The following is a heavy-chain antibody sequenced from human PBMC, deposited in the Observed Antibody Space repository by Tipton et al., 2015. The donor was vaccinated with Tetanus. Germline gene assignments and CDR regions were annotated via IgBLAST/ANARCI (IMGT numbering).Heavy chain of an antibody. CDR2: VSYSGST. J-gene: IGHJ2*01. V-gene: IGHV4-39*02. CDR1: GASISSNTYY. Sequence: TLSLTCTVSGASISSNTYYWGWIRQPPGKGLEWIASVSYSGSTYYNPSLKSRVTMSLDTSKNHFSLELSSVTAADTAVYFCARLFNWGSGYFFFDLWGRGTLVTVSS. CDR3: ARLFNWGSGYFFFDL. D-gene: IGHD7-27*01.